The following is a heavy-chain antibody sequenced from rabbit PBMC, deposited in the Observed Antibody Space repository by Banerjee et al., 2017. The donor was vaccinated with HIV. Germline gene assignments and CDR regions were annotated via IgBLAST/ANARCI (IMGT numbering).Heavy chain of an antibody. D-gene: IGHD4-2*01. J-gene: IGHJ6*01. V-gene: IGHV1S47*01. CDR1: GFDFSSYG. CDR3: ARGVFAGSNWLDI. Sequence: QEQLVESGGGLVQPGGSLKLSCKASGFDFSSYGVRWVRQAPGKGLEWIGYIDPVFGSTYYASWVNGRFTISSHNAQNTLYLQMTSLTAADTATYFCARGVFAGSNWLDIWGPGTLVTVS. CDR2: IDPVFGST.